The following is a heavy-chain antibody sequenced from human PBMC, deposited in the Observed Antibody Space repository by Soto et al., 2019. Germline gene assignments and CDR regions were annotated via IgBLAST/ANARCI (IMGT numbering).Heavy chain of an antibody. D-gene: IGHD3-3*01. CDR1: GFTFSSYS. Sequence: PGGPLRLSCAASGFTFSSYSMNWVRQAPGKGLEWVSYISSSSSTIYYADSVKGRFTISRDNAKNSLYLQMNSLRAEDTAVYYCARVGQITIFGVGYGALYYMDVRGKGTTVTVPS. J-gene: IGHJ6*03. V-gene: IGHV3-48*01. CDR3: ARVGQITIFGVGYGALYYMDV. CDR2: ISSSSSTI.